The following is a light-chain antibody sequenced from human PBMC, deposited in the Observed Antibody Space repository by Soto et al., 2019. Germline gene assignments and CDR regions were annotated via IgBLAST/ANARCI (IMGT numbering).Light chain of an antibody. J-gene: IGLJ1*01. CDR3: SSYTSSSTLI. Sequence: QSALTQPASVSGSPGQSITISCTGTSSDVGGYNFVAWYQQHPGKAPKIMIYDVTNRPSGVSNRFSGSKSGNTASLTISGLQAEDEADYYCSSYTSSSTLIFGNGTKLT. V-gene: IGLV2-14*01. CDR1: SSDVGGYNF. CDR2: DVT.